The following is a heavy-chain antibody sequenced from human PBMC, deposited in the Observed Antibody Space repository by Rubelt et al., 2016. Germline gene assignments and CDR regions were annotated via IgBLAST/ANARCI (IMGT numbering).Heavy chain of an antibody. CDR1: GGSISRSTYF. J-gene: IGHJ3*02. Sequence: QQQLQESGPGLVKPLETLSLTCTVSGGSISRSTYFWGWIRQPPGKGLEWIGEINDSGSTSYNPSLKSRVTMSVDTSKNQISLKLTSLTAADTAVFYCATKGSLRKAVEMWGQGTMVTVSS. CDR2: INDSGST. D-gene: IGHD1-26*01. CDR3: ATKGSLRKAVEM. V-gene: IGHV4-39*07.